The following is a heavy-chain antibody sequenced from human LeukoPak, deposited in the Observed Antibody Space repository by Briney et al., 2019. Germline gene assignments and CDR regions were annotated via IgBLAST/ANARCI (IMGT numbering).Heavy chain of an antibody. CDR3: ARVLRYSRVYYYYYMDV. D-gene: IGHD6-13*01. V-gene: IGHV3-53*01. Sequence: GGSLRLSCAASGFTVSSNYMSWVRQAPGKGLEWVSVIYSGGSTYYADSVKGRFTISRDNSKNTLHLQMNSLRAEDTAVYYCARVLRYSRVYYYYYMDVWGKGTTVTVSS. CDR1: GFTVSSNY. CDR2: IYSGGST. J-gene: IGHJ6*03.